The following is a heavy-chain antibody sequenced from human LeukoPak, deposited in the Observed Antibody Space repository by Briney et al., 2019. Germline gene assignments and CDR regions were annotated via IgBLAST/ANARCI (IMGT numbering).Heavy chain of an antibody. CDR2: IHIDENRK. V-gene: IGHV3-74*01. D-gene: IGHD5-24*01. Sequence: GGSLRLSCAASGFTFSNHWMHWVRQVPGKGLVSVSRIHIDENRKTYADSVKGRFTISRDNAKNTLYLQMNSLGGEDTAVYYCARVGSYKFDYWGQGTLVTVSS. CDR3: ARVGSYKFDY. CDR1: GFTFSNHW. J-gene: IGHJ4*02.